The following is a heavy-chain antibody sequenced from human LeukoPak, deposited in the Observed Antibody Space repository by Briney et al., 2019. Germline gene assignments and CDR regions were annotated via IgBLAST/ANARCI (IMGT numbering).Heavy chain of an antibody. D-gene: IGHD2-15*01. CDR1: GYTFTSYY. CDR3: ARCSGGSCYFPD. V-gene: IGHV1-46*01. CDR2: INPSGGST. Sequence: ASVKVSCKASGYTFTSYYMHWVRQAPGQGLEWMGIINPSGGSTSYAQKFQGRATMTRDMSTSTVYMELSSLRSEDAAVYYCARCSGGSCYFPDWGQGTLVTVSS. J-gene: IGHJ4*02.